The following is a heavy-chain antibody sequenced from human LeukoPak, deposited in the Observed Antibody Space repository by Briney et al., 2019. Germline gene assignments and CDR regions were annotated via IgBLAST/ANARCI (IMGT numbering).Heavy chain of an antibody. CDR3: TRDPYFSGGYFDH. J-gene: IGHJ4*02. D-gene: IGHD6-19*01. CDR1: GFTFDDYG. V-gene: IGHV3-20*04. CDR2: INWNGGNT. Sequence: GGSLRLSCAASGFTFDDYGMSWVRQAPGKGLEWVSGINWNGGNTGYAETVKGRFTISRDNAKNSLYLQMNSLRAEDTALYYCTRDPYFSGGYFDHWGQGTLVTVSS.